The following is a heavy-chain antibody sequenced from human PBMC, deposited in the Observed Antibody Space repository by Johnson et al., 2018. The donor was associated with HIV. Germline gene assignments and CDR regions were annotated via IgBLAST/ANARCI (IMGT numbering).Heavy chain of an antibody. CDR1: GFTLSSYA. V-gene: IGHV3-NL1*01. D-gene: IGHD2-2*01. CDR3: AKDQASSLNAFDI. CDR2: INWNGGST. Sequence: QVQLVESGGGVVQPGRSLRLSYAASGFTLSSYAMHWVRQAPGKGLEWVSGINWNGGSTDYADSVRGRFTISRDNSKNTLYLQMNSLRAEDTAVYYCAKDQASSLNAFDIWGQGTMVTVSS. J-gene: IGHJ3*02.